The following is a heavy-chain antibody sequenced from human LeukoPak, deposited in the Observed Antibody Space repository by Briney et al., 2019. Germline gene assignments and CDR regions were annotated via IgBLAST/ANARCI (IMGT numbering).Heavy chain of an antibody. V-gene: IGHV3-30*18. Sequence: PGGSLRLSCAASGYPFSGSDIHWVRQAPGKGLERVAFVSHEGSSKFYAESVKGRFGISRDNSKSTTYLQMNALRDDDTAVFYSAKSTGGWPRFFDHWGQGTLVAVSS. J-gene: IGHJ4*02. CDR1: GYPFSGSD. D-gene: IGHD6-19*01. CDR3: AKSTGGWPRFFDH. CDR2: VSHEGSSK.